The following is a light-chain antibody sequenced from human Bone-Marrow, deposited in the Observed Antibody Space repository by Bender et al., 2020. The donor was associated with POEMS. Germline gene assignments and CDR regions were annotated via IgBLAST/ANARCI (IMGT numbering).Light chain of an antibody. V-gene: IGLV3-1*01. CDR3: QVWDTSADHLYV. CDR2: ADD. J-gene: IGLJ1*01. CDR1: DLGDKY. Sequence: SSELTQPPSVSVSPGQTVTISCSGDDLGDKYVCWYQQKTGQSPVLVIYADDKRSSGIPDRFSGSNSGNTATLTINRVEAGDEADYFCQVWDTSADHLYVFGPGTKVTVL.